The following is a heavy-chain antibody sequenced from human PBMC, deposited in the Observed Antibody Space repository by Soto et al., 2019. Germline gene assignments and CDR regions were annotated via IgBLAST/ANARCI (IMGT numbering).Heavy chain of an antibody. J-gene: IGHJ4*02. Sequence: GGSLRLSCAASGFTFSSYGMHWVRQAPGKGLEWVALMSYDGSKKYYADSVKGRFTISRDKSKNTLYLQMNSLRAEDTAVYYCAKGGGGSYLYFDYWGQGTLVTVSS. CDR2: MSYDGSKK. V-gene: IGHV3-30*18. D-gene: IGHD1-26*01. CDR3: AKGGGGSYLYFDY. CDR1: GFTFSSYG.